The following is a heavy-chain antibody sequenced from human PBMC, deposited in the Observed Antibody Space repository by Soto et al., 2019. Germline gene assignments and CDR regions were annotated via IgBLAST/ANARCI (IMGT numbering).Heavy chain of an antibody. CDR3: ARVPPITMVRGVIITPKIAVDY. CDR2: ISAYNGNT. Sequence: QVQLVQSGAEVKKPGASVKVSCKASGYTFTSYGISWVRQAPGQGLEWMGWISAYNGNTNYAQKLQGRVTMTTDTSTSTAYMELRSLRSDDTAVYYCARVPPITMVRGVIITPKIAVDYWGQGTLVTVSS. J-gene: IGHJ4*02. CDR1: GYTFTSYG. D-gene: IGHD3-10*01. V-gene: IGHV1-18*01.